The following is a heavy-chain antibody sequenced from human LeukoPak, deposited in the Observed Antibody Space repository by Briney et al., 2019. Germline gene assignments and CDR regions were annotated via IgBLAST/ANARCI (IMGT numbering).Heavy chain of an antibody. Sequence: SETLSLTCAVYGGSFSGYYWSWIRQPPGKGLEWIGEINHSGSTNYNPSLKSRVTISVDTSKNQFSLKLSSVTAADTAVYYCAIDYWPEAFDLWGQGTMVTVSS. CDR1: GGSFSGYY. V-gene: IGHV4-34*01. CDR2: INHSGST. CDR3: AIDYWPEAFDL. D-gene: IGHD2-15*01. J-gene: IGHJ3*01.